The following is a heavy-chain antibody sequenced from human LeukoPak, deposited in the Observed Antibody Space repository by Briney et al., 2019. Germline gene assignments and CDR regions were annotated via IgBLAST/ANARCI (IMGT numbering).Heavy chain of an antibody. CDR3: ARDSGSYRNWFDP. CDR2: IYYSGST. V-gene: IGHV4-59*01. J-gene: IGHJ5*02. Sequence: PSETLSLTCTVSGGSTSSYYWSWIRQPPGKGLEWIGYIYYSGSTNYNPSLRSRVTISVDTSKNQFSLKLSSVTAADTAVYYCARDSGSYRNWFDPWGQGTLVTVSS. CDR1: GGSTSSYY. D-gene: IGHD1-26*01.